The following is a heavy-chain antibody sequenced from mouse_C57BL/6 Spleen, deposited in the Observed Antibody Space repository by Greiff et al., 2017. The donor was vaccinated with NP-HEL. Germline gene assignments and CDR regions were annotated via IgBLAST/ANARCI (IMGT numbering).Heavy chain of an antibody. CDR2: IYPGSGST. Sequence: VQLQQSGAELVKPGASVKMSCKASGYTFTSYWITWVKQRPGQGLEWIGDIYPGSGSTNYNEKFKSKATLTVDTASSTAYMQLSSRTSEDSAVYYCARELLRSYFDYWGQGTTLTVSS. D-gene: IGHD1-1*01. CDR3: ARELLRSYFDY. V-gene: IGHV1-55*01. J-gene: IGHJ2*01. CDR1: GYTFTSYW.